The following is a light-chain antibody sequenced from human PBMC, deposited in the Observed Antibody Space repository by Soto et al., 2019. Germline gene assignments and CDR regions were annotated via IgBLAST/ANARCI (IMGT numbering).Light chain of an antibody. V-gene: IGKV3-11*01. Sequence: EIVLTQSPASLSLSPGETATLSCRASQSVDSFLARYQQKPGRTPRLLIYDTSHRATGIPARFRGSGSGTAFTLPISRLEPEDFAVYYRRVRTDWPPFKYTFGQGTKLEVK. CDR1: QSVDSF. J-gene: IGKJ2*01. CDR2: DTS. CDR3: RVRTDWPPFKYT.